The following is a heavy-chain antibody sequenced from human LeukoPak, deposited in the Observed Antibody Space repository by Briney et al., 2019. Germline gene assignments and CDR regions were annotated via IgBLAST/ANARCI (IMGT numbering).Heavy chain of an antibody. Sequence: PGGSLRLSCAASGFTFSSYWMHWVRQAPGKGLVWVSRINSDGSSTSYADSVKGRFTISRDNSKNTLYLQMNSLTAEDTAVYYCAKNPNRSGWYQDYWGQGTLVTVSS. CDR2: INSDGSST. D-gene: IGHD6-19*01. V-gene: IGHV3-74*01. J-gene: IGHJ4*02. CDR3: AKNPNRSGWYQDY. CDR1: GFTFSSYW.